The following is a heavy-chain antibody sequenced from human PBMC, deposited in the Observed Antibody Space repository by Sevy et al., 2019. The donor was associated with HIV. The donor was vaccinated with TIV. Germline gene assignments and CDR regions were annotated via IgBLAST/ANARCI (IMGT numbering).Heavy chain of an antibody. CDR2: IKSKTDGETT. Sequence: GGSLRLSCAGSGFTFNDAWLSWVRQAPGKGLEWVGRIKSKTDGETTNYAAPVKGRFTISRDDSKNTLYLQMNSLKSEDTAMYYCTIDEATLADYWGQGTLVTVSS. J-gene: IGHJ4*02. V-gene: IGHV3-15*01. CDR1: GFTFNDAW. D-gene: IGHD1-1*01. CDR3: TIDEATLADY.